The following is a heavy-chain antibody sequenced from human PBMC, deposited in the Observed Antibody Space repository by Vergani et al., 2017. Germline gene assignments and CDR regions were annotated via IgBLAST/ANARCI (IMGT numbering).Heavy chain of an antibody. D-gene: IGHD3-22*01. CDR2: IYYSGST. CDR3: ARSEVGSGYYYVNPFDAFDI. Sequence: QVQLQESGPGLVKPSQTLSLTCTVSGGSISSGGYYWSWIRQHPGKGLEWIGYIYYSGSTYYNPSLKSRVTISVDTSKNQFSLKLSSVTAADTAVYYCARSEVGSGYYYVNPFDAFDIWAKGQWSPSLQ. V-gene: IGHV4-31*03. CDR1: GGSISSGGYY. J-gene: IGHJ3*02.